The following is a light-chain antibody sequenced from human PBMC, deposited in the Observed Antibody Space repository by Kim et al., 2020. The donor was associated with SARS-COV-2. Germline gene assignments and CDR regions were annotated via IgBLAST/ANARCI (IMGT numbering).Light chain of an antibody. CDR2: DAS. CDR1: QSVSSY. Sequence: EIVLTQSPATLSLSPGDRATLSCRASQSVSSYLAWYQQRPGQAPRLLIYDASNRATGIPARFSGSGSGTDFTLTISSLEPEDFAVYYCQQRYNWPPLTFGGGTKLEI. V-gene: IGKV3-11*01. CDR3: QQRYNWPPLT. J-gene: IGKJ4*01.